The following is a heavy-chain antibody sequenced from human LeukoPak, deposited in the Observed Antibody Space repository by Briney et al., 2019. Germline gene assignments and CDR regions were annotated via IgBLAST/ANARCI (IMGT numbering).Heavy chain of an antibody. J-gene: IGHJ4*02. D-gene: IGHD1-1*01. CDR1: GFSFEAYG. V-gene: IGHV3-9*01. CDR2: ITWNSDDM. Sequence: GRSLRLSCAASGFSFEAYGMYWVRQAPGKGLEWVSGITWNSDDMAYADSVKGRFTISRDNAKNCLYLQMNSLTVEDTALYYCTRVTSWRTGFDYWGQGTLVTVSS. CDR3: TRVTSWRTGFDY.